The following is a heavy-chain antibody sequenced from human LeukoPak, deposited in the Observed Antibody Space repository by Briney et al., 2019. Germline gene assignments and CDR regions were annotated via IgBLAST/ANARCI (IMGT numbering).Heavy chain of an antibody. J-gene: IGHJ3*02. Sequence: GGSLRLSCAASGFTFSSYAMHWVRQAPGKGLEWVAVISYDGSNKYYADSVKGRFTISRDSSKNTLYLQMNSLRAEDTAVYYCARSSLPEYYYDSSGYYHDAFDIWGQGTMVTVSS. CDR1: GFTFSSYA. V-gene: IGHV3-30*01. CDR2: ISYDGSNK. CDR3: ARSSLPEYYYDSSGYYHDAFDI. D-gene: IGHD3-22*01.